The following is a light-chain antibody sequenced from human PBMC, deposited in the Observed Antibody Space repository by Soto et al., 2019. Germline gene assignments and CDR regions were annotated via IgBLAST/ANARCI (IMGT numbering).Light chain of an antibody. V-gene: IGKV3-11*01. Sequence: EILLTQSPATLSLSLGERATLSCRASQSVSSYLAWYQQKPGQAPRLLIYDASNRATGIPARFSGSGSGTDFTLTISSLEPEDFAVYYCQQRSNWPPTFGGGTKVDIK. CDR1: QSVSSY. J-gene: IGKJ4*01. CDR3: QQRSNWPPT. CDR2: DAS.